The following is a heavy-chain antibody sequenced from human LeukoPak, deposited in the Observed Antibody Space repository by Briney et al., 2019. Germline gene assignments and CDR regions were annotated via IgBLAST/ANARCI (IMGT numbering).Heavy chain of an antibody. CDR1: GYTFTSYG. V-gene: IGHV1-18*01. J-gene: IGHJ4*02. CDR2: ISAYNGNT. CDR3: ALIPYCTTATCYYFDF. D-gene: IGHD2-2*01. Sequence: ASVKVSCKASGYTFTSYGISWVRQAPGQGLEWMGWISAYNGNTNYAQKLQGRVTMTADTSTSTTYMELRSLRSDDTAVYYCALIPYCTTATCYYFDFWGQGTLVTVSS.